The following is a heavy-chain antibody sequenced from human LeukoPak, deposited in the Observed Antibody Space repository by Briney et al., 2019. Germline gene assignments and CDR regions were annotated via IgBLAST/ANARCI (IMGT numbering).Heavy chain of an antibody. Sequence: ASVKVSCKASGYTFTGYYMHWVRQAPGQGLEWMGWINPNSGGTNYAQKFQGRVTMTRDTSISTAYMELSRLRSDDTAVYYCARLRAVAGTESWYYYYGMDVWGQGTLVTVSS. CDR1: GYTFTGYY. J-gene: IGHJ6*02. D-gene: IGHD6-19*01. CDR2: INPNSGGT. V-gene: IGHV1-2*02. CDR3: ARLRAVAGTESWYYYYGMDV.